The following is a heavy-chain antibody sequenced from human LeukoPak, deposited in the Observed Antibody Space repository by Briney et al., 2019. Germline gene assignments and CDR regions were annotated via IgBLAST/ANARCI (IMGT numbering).Heavy chain of an antibody. J-gene: IGHJ6*03. CDR2: IYPDDSDT. CDR3: ARHRGWDVYGEKEYYYYYMDV. Sequence: GESLKISCKGSGYSFTSYWIGWVRQMPGKGLEWMGIIYPDDSDTRYSPSFQGQVTISADKSISTAYLQWSSLKASDTAMYYCARHRGWDVYGEKEYYYYYMDVWGKGTTVTVSS. V-gene: IGHV5-51*01. D-gene: IGHD4-17*01. CDR1: GYSFTSYW.